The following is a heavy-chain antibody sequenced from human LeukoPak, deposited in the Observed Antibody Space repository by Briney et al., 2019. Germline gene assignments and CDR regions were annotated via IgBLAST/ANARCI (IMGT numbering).Heavy chain of an antibody. V-gene: IGHV1-69*13. J-gene: IGHJ5*02. Sequence: ASVKVSCKASGYTFTSYAISWVRQAPGQGLEWMGGIIPIFGTANYAQKFQGRVTITADESTSTAYMELSSLRSEDTAVYYCARDHRGIIVAAPQSWRFDPWGQGTLVTVSS. CDR1: GYTFTSYA. CDR2: IIPIFGTA. CDR3: ARDHRGIIVAAPQSWRFDP. D-gene: IGHD6-13*01.